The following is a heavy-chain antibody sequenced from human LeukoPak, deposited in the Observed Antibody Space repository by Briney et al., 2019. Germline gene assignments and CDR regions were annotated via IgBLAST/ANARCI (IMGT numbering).Heavy chain of an antibody. Sequence: PSETLSLTCTVSGGSISSYYWSWIRQPPGKGLEWIGYIYYSGSTNYNPSLKSRVTISVDTSKNQFSLKLSSVTAADTAVYYCARAAAAGTRYNWFDPWGRGTLVTVSS. CDR2: IYYSGST. V-gene: IGHV4-59*08. CDR1: GGSISSYY. J-gene: IGHJ5*02. CDR3: ARAAAAGTRYNWFDP. D-gene: IGHD6-13*01.